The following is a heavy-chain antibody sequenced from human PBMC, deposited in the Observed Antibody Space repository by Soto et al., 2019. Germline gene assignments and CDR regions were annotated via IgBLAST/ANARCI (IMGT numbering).Heavy chain of an antibody. V-gene: IGHV1-69*06. Sequence: QVQLVQSGAEVKRPGSSVKVSCKASGGTFSSNSINWVRQAPGQGLEWMGSIIPLFGTTDYAQNFQGRVTIRADKFTNTAYRELRSLRSEDTAVYFCARAVLSSSRPYYYEYGMDVWGQGTTVPVSS. CDR3: ARAVLSSSRPYYYEYGMDV. CDR2: IIPLFGTT. J-gene: IGHJ6*02. D-gene: IGHD3-16*01. CDR1: GGTFSSNS.